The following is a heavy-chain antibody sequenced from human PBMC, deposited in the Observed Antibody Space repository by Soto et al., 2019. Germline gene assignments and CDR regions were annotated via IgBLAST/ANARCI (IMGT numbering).Heavy chain of an antibody. Sequence: VQLVKSGGGLVQPGEPLRLSCTASGLTFSISWMTWVRQAPGEGLEWVSNINPAGNVQQYADSVKERFTISIDNAKNSLSPQMSPLRVEPTAVYYCGPANTPYAFDMWGQGTMVTVSS. CDR3: GPANTPYAFDM. CDR2: INPAGNVQ. D-gene: IGHD2-2*01. CDR1: GLTFSISW. V-gene: IGHV3-7*01. J-gene: IGHJ3*02.